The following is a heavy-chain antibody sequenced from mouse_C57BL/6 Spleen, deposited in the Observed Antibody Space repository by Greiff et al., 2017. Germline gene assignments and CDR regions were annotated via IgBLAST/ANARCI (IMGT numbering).Heavy chain of an antibody. D-gene: IGHD1-1*01. CDR2: ISSGSSTI. Sequence: EVQVVESGGGLVKPGGSLKLSCAASGFTFSDYGMHWVRQAPEKGLEWVAYISSGSSTIYYADTVKGRFTNSRDNAKNTLFLKMTSLRSEDTAMYYYAGKDGSLYAMGDWGQGTSVTVSS. CDR1: GFTFSDYG. J-gene: IGHJ4*01. CDR3: AGKDGSLYAMGD. V-gene: IGHV5-17*01.